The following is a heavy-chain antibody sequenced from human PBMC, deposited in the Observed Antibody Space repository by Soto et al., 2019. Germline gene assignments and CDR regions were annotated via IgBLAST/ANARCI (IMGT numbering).Heavy chain of an antibody. D-gene: IGHD3-3*01. V-gene: IGHV3-21*01. Sequence: GGSLRLSCAASGFTFSTYSMNWVRQAPGKGLEWVSSISSSGDYIYYADSVKGRFTIFRDTAKNSLFLHMNSMRAEDMAVYYYARVTGTDSEDFWSGYNPFDFWGQGTLVTVSS. CDR1: GFTFSTYS. CDR2: ISSSGDYI. J-gene: IGHJ4*02. CDR3: ARVTGTDSEDFWSGYNPFDF.